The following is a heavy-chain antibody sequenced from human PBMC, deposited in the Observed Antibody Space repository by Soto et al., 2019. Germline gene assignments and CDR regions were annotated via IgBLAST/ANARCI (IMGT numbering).Heavy chain of an antibody. J-gene: IGHJ5*02. D-gene: IGHD6-6*01. CDR3: AKDSGVSSSSSLDP. Sequence: GGSLRLSCAASGFTFSSYGMHWVRQAPGKGLEWVAVISYDGSNKYYADSVKGRFTISRDNSKNTLYLQMNSLRAEDTAVYYCAKDSGVSSSSSLDPWGQGTLVTVS. V-gene: IGHV3-30*18. CDR2: ISYDGSNK. CDR1: GFTFSSYG.